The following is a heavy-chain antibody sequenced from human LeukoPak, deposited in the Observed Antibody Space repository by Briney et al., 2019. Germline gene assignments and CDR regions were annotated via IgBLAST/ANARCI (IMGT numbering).Heavy chain of an antibody. D-gene: IGHD4-17*01. CDR2: ISYDGRNK. CDR1: GFLFSSNG. Sequence: GGSLRLSCAASGFLFSSNGMHWVRQSPGKGLEWVAVISYDGRNKDYADSVKGRLTISRDNSKNTLYLQMSSLRADDTAVYYCAKLWTVTTPGGYYVDVWGKGTTVTVSS. J-gene: IGHJ6*03. V-gene: IGHV3-30*18. CDR3: AKLWTVTTPGGYYVDV.